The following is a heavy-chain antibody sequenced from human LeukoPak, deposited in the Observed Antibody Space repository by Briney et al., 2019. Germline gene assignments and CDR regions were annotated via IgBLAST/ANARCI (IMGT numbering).Heavy chain of an antibody. CDR2: INQAGSEK. CDR1: GFIFSSYW. Sequence: PGGSLRLSCAASGFIFSSYWMSWVRQAPGEGLEWVANINQAGSEKYYVDSVKGRFTISRDNAKNSLFLQMNSLRAEDTAVYFCARVVVGVTNRFDPWGEGTLVIVSS. V-gene: IGHV3-7*05. J-gene: IGHJ5*02. CDR3: ARVVVGVTNRFDP. D-gene: IGHD2-15*01.